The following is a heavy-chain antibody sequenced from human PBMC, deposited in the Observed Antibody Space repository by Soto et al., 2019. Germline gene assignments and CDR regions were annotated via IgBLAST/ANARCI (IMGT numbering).Heavy chain of an antibody. J-gene: IGHJ4*02. Sequence: QLQLVESGGGLVKRGGSLRLSCATSGFIFSDYYMHWIRQAPGKGLEWISYISGNGRIIQYADSAKGRFTISRDNAQNSLYLQTNSLRAEDTALYFCARDFDADSRTDFDYWGQGTLVTVSS. V-gene: IGHV3-11*01. CDR2: ISGNGRII. D-gene: IGHD4-17*01. CDR1: GFIFSDYY. CDR3: ARDFDADSRTDFDY.